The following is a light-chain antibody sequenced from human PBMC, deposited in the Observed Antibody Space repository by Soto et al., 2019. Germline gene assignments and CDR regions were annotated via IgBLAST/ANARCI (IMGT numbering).Light chain of an antibody. CDR3: LQDYNYPYT. Sequence: AIQMTQSPSSLSASVEDRVTITCRANQGIRNDLGWYQQKPGKAPKLLIYAASSLQSGVPSRFSGSGSGTDFTLTISSLQPEDFATYYCLQDYNYPYTFGQGTKLEIK. J-gene: IGKJ2*01. CDR2: AAS. V-gene: IGKV1-6*01. CDR1: QGIRND.